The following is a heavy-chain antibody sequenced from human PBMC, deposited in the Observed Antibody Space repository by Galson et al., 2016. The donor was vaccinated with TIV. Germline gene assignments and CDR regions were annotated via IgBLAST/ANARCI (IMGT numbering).Heavy chain of an antibody. Sequence: SLRLSCAASGFTFSREGMNWVRQAPGKGLEWVSYIRSTGSSKYYADSVKGRFTISRDNALNSLSLQMTSLRAEDTAVYYCARDLTGLLRLHQGPIGLPPGTLLQEHLWG. CDR2: IRSTGSSK. D-gene: IGHD3-9*01. V-gene: IGHV3-48*01. CDR3: ARDLTGLLRLHQGPIGLPPGTLLQEHL. J-gene: IGHJ6*01. CDR1: GFTFSREG.